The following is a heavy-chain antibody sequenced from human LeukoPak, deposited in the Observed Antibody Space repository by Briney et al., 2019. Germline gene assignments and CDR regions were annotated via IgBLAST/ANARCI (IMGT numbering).Heavy chain of an antibody. CDR1: GFTLSNNA. Sequence: GGSLRLSCAASGFTLSNNAMTWVRQAPGKGLERVANIKQDGSEKYYVDSVKGRFTISRDNAKNSLFLQMNSLRAEDTAVYYCASAASDAFDIWGQGTMVTASS. CDR3: ASAASDAFDI. J-gene: IGHJ3*02. D-gene: IGHD6-25*01. V-gene: IGHV3-7*01. CDR2: IKQDGSEK.